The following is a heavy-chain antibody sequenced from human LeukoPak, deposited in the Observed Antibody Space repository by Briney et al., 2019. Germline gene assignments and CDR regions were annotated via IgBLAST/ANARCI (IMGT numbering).Heavy chain of an antibody. V-gene: IGHV3-49*03. Sequence: PGGSLTLSCTASGFTFGDYAMSWFRQAPGKGLEWVGFIRSKAYGGTTEYAAPVKGRFTISRDDSKSIAYLQMNSLKTEDTAVYYCTRDNSMYSSGWYPYLVDYWGQGTLVTVSS. CDR1: GFTFGDYA. CDR2: IRSKAYGGTT. CDR3: TRDNSMYSSGWYPYLVDY. J-gene: IGHJ4*02. D-gene: IGHD6-19*01.